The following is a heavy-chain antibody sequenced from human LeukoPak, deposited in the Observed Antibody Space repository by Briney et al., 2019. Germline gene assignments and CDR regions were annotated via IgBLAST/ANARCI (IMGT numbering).Heavy chain of an antibody. CDR3: ASGGRAAGTDY. V-gene: IGHV4-61*08. CDR1: GGSISSGVYY. D-gene: IGHD6-13*01. J-gene: IGHJ4*02. Sequence: PSETLSLTCTVSGGSISSGVYYWSWIRQPPGKGLEWIGYIYHSGTTYYNPSLKSRVTISVDTSKNQFSLKLSSVTAADTAVYYCASGGRAAGTDYWGQGTLVTVSS. CDR2: IYHSGTT.